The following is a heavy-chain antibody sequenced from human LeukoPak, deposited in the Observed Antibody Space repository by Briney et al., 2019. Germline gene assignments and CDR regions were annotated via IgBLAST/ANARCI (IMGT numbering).Heavy chain of an antibody. CDR3: AKPLYYYDSSGYHGTNAFDI. V-gene: IGHV3-9*01. CDR2: ISWNSGSI. CDR1: GFTFDDYA. J-gene: IGHJ3*02. Sequence: GGSLRLSCTASGFTFDDYAMHWVRHAPGKGLEWVSGISWNSGSIGYADSVKGRFTISRDNAKNSLYLQMNSLRAEDTALYYCAKPLYYYDSSGYHGTNAFDIWGQGTMVTVSS. D-gene: IGHD3-22*01.